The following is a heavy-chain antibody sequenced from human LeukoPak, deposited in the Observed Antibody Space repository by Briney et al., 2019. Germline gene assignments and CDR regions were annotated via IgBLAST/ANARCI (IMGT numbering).Heavy chain of an antibody. CDR2: INHSGST. CDR1: GGSFSGYY. D-gene: IGHD3-3*01. Sequence: SETLSLTCAVYGGSFSGYYWSWIRRPPGKGLEWIGEINHSGSTNYNPSLKSRVTISVDTSKNQFSLKLSSVTAADTAVYYCARRGRNYDFWPLLWGQGTLVTVSS. J-gene: IGHJ4*02. CDR3: ARRGRNYDFWPLL. V-gene: IGHV4-34*01.